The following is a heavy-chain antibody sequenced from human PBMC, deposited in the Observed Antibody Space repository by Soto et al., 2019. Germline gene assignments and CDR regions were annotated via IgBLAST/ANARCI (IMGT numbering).Heavy chain of an antibody. J-gene: IGHJ6*02. Sequence: GGSLRLSCAASGFTFSSYAMHWVRQAPGKGLEWVAVISYDGSNKYYADSVKGRFTISRDNSKNTLYLQMNSLRAEDTAVYYCASQYYDFWSGYSSIPYYYYYGMDVWGQGTTVTVSS. CDR1: GFTFSSYA. CDR3: ASQYYDFWSGYSSIPYYYYYGMDV. CDR2: ISYDGSNK. V-gene: IGHV3-30-3*01. D-gene: IGHD3-3*01.